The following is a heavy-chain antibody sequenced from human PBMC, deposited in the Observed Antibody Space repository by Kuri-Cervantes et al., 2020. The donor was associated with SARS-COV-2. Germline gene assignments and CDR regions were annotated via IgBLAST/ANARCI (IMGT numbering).Heavy chain of an antibody. V-gene: IGHV4-34*01. CDR1: GGSFRAYY. J-gene: IGHJ4*02. CDR3: ARWGGQPDSSGPNEL. Sequence: SQTLSLTCAVYGGSFRAYYWSWIRQPPGKGLEWSGEINHSGSTNYNPSLKSRVTISVYTSKHQLSLKLSSVTAADTAVYYCARWGGQPDSSGPNELWGQGTLVTVSS. CDR2: INHSGST. D-gene: IGHD3-22*01.